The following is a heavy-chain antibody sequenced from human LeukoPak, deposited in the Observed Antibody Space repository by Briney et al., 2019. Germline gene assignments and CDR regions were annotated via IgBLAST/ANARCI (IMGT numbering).Heavy chain of an antibody. D-gene: IGHD1-26*01. CDR2: ISSTSNTI. CDR1: GFIFSNYS. Sequence: GGSLRLSCAVSGFIFSNYSMNWVRQAPGKGLEWVSWISSTSNTIYYADSVKGRFTISRDNAKNTLYLQMNTLRAEDTAVYYCVYRGNFRFDYWGQGTLVTVSS. V-gene: IGHV3-48*04. CDR3: VYRGNFRFDY. J-gene: IGHJ4*02.